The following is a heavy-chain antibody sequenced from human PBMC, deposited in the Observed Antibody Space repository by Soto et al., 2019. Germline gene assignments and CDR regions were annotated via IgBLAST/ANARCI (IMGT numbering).Heavy chain of an antibody. CDR2: IIPILGIA. J-gene: IGHJ5*02. V-gene: IGHV1-69*02. CDR1: GGTFSSYT. D-gene: IGHD6-13*01. Sequence: QVQLVQSGAEVKKPGSSVKVSCKASGGTFSSYTISWVRQAPGQGLEWMGRIIPILGIANYAQKFQGRVTITADKSTSTAYMELSSLRSEDTAVYSCARVFSSSWYGDWFDPWGQGTLVTVSS. CDR3: ARVFSSSWYGDWFDP.